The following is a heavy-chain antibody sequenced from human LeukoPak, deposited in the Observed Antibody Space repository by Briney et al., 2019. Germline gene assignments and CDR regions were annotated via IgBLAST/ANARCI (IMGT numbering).Heavy chain of an antibody. CDR1: GFTSSSYA. Sequence: GGSLRLSCAASGFTSSSYAMSWVRQAPGKGLECVSGISGSGGTTYYADSVKGRFTISRDNSKNTLYLQMNSLRAEDTAVYYCAKKGIAAADSIDYWGQGTLVTVSS. J-gene: IGHJ4*02. CDR3: AKKGIAAADSIDY. D-gene: IGHD6-13*01. V-gene: IGHV3-23*01. CDR2: ISGSGGTT.